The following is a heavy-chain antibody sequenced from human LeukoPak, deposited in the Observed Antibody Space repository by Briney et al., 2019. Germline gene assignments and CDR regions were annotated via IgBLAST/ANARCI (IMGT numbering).Heavy chain of an antibody. Sequence: ASVKVSCKASGYTFTGYYMHWVRQAPGQGLEWMGWINPNSGGTNYAQKLQGRVTMTRDTSISTAYMELSRLRSDDTAVYYCARFTSSTWGIDYWGQGTLVTVSS. CDR3: ARFTSSTWGIDY. J-gene: IGHJ4*02. V-gene: IGHV1-2*02. CDR2: INPNSGGT. CDR1: GYTFTGYY. D-gene: IGHD6-13*01.